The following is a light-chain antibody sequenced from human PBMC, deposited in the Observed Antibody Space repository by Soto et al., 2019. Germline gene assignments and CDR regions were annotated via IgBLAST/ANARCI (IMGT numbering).Light chain of an antibody. J-gene: IGKJ1*01. Sequence: DVQMTQSPSTLSASVGDRVTITCRASQSISSWLAWYQQKPGKAPKLLIYKASSLESGVPSRVSGSGYGKEFTLTISSLQSDDVAPYYCQQYNSYSRSFGQGTKVEIK. CDR1: QSISSW. CDR2: KAS. V-gene: IGKV1-5*03. CDR3: QQYNSYSRS.